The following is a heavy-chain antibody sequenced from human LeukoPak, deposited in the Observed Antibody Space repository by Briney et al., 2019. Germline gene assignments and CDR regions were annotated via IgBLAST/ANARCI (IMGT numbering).Heavy chain of an antibody. CDR2: ISGSGDAA. D-gene: IGHD6-6*01. V-gene: IGHV3-23*01. Sequence: GGSLRLSCAASKFNFAMSWVRQTADKRLEWVSAISGSGDAAFYTDSVKGRFTISRDNSKNTLYLQMNNLRVEDTAVYYCAKGHFASSSFFDYWGQGTLVTVSS. J-gene: IGHJ4*02. CDR1: KFNFA. CDR3: AKGHFASSSFFDY.